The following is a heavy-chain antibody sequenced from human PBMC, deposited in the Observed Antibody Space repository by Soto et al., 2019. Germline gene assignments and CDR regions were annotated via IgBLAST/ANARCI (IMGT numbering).Heavy chain of an antibody. Sequence: SVKVSCKASGGTFSSYAISWVRQAPGQGLEWMGGIIPIFGTANYAQKFQGRVTITADESTSTAYMELSSLRSEDTAVYYWARDRAAAGPGGGMDVWGQGTTVTVSS. V-gene: IGHV1-69*13. CDR1: GGTFSSYA. CDR3: ARDRAAAGPGGGMDV. CDR2: IIPIFGTA. J-gene: IGHJ6*02. D-gene: IGHD6-13*01.